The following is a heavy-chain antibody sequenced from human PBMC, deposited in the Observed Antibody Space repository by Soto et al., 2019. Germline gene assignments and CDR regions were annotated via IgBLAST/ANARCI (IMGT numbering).Heavy chain of an antibody. CDR3: ARDRSSKGYGMDV. Sequence: GGSLRLSCAASGFTFSSYEMNWVRQAPGKGLEWVSYISSSGSTIYYADPVKGRFTISRDNAKNSLYLQMNSLRAEDTAVYYCARDRSSKGYGMDVWGQGTTVTVSS. CDR1: GFTFSSYE. J-gene: IGHJ6*02. CDR2: ISSSGSTI. D-gene: IGHD6-13*01. V-gene: IGHV3-48*03.